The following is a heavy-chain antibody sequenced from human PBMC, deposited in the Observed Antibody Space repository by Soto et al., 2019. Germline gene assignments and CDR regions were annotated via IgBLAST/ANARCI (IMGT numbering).Heavy chain of an antibody. V-gene: IGHV1-46*01. CDR3: ARDLSGVVVPAALHDDY. Sequence: GSVKVPCKASGYKFTSYYMHWVRLAPGQRLEWMGIINPSGGSTSYAQKFQGRVTMTRDTSTSTVYMELSSLRSEDTAVYYCARDLSGVVVPAALHDDYWGQGALVTV. J-gene: IGHJ4*02. D-gene: IGHD2-2*01. CDR1: GYKFTSYY. CDR2: INPSGGST.